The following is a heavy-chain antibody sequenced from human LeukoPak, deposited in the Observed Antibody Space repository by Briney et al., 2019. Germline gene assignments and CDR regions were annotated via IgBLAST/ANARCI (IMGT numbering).Heavy chain of an antibody. V-gene: IGHV3-30-3*01. J-gene: IGHJ5*02. D-gene: IGHD2-2*02. Sequence: PGGSLRLSCAASGFTFSSYAMHWVRQAPGKGLEWVAVISYDGSNKYYADSVKGRFTISRDNSKNTLYLQMNSLRAEGTAVYYCARGLGYCSSTSCYIGWFDPWGQGTLVTVSS. CDR3: ARGLGYCSSTSCYIGWFDP. CDR1: GFTFSSYA. CDR2: ISYDGSNK.